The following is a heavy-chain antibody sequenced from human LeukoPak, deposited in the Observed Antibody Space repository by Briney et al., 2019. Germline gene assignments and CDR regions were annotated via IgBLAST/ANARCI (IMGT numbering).Heavy chain of an antibody. CDR3: AKDHRVWFGEFHNWFDP. D-gene: IGHD3-10*01. J-gene: IGHJ5*02. CDR1: GFTFSSYA. Sequence: GGSLRLSCAASGFTFSSYAMSWVRQAPGKGLEWASAISGSGGSTYYADSVKGRFTISRDNSKNTLYLQMNSLRAEDTAVYYCAKDHRVWFGEFHNWFDPWGQGTLVTVSS. V-gene: IGHV3-23*01. CDR2: ISGSGGST.